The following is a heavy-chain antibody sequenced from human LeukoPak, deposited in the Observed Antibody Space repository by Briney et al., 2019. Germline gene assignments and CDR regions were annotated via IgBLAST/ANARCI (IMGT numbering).Heavy chain of an antibody. J-gene: IGHJ6*03. Sequence: SETLSLTCTVSGGSISSSSYYWGWIRQPPGKGLEWIGSIYYSGSTYYNPSLKSRVPISVDTSKNQFSLKLSPVTAPDTVVYYCARFYGGNDLRRGSMDVWGKGPTVTVPS. D-gene: IGHD4-23*01. CDR3: ARFYGGNDLRRGSMDV. CDR2: IYYSGST. CDR1: GGSISSSSYY. V-gene: IGHV4-39*07.